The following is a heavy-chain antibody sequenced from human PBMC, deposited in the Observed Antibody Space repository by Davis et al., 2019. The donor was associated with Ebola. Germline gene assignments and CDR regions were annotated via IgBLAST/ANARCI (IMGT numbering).Heavy chain of an antibody. V-gene: IGHV4-4*02. J-gene: IGHJ6*02. CDR3: ARYRIAVAGTDYYYYGMDV. D-gene: IGHD6-19*01. CDR2: INHSGST. Sequence: SETLSLTCAVSGGSISSSNWWSWVRQPPGKGLEWIGEINHSGSTNYNPSLKSRVTISVDTSKNQFSLKLSSVTAADTAVYYCARYRIAVAGTDYYYYGMDVWGQGTTVTVSS. CDR1: GGSISSSNW.